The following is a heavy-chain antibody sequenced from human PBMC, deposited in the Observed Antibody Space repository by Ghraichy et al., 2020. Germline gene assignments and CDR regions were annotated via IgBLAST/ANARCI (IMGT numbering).Heavy chain of an antibody. J-gene: IGHJ4*02. CDR1: GGSFSGYY. CDR3: ARRPGYCSGGSCYGGY. V-gene: IGHV4-34*01. Sequence: SETLSLTCAVYGGSFSGYYWSWIRQPPGKGLEWIGEINHSGSTNYNPSLKSRVTISVDTSKNQFSLKLSSVTAADTAVYYCARRPGYCSGGSCYGGYWGQGTLVTVSS. CDR2: INHSGST. D-gene: IGHD2-15*01.